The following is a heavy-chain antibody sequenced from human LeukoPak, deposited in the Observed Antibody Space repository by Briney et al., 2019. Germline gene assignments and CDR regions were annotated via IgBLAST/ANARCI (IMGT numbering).Heavy chain of an antibody. CDR1: GFTFSSYW. CDR3: ARDSYCSGGSCYGTIWFDP. V-gene: IGHV3-7*01. Sequence: GGSLRLSCAASGFTFSSYWMSWVGQAPGKGLEWVANIKQDGSEKYYVDSVKGRFTISRDNAKNSLYLQMNSLRAEDTAVYYCARDSYCSGGSCYGTIWFDPWGQGTLVTVSS. CDR2: IKQDGSEK. D-gene: IGHD2-15*01. J-gene: IGHJ5*02.